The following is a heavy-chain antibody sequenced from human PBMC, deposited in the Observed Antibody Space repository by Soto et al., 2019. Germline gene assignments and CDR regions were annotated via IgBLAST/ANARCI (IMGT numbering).Heavy chain of an antibody. D-gene: IGHD3-10*01. CDR3: ARDRSRVRGVDYYYGMDV. CDR2: INPSGGST. V-gene: IGHV1-46*01. J-gene: IGHJ6*02. CDR1: GYTFTSYY. Sequence: ASVEVSCKASGYTFTSYYMHWVLQAPGQGLEWMGIINPSGGSTSYAQKFQGRVTMTRDTSTSTVYMELSSLRSEDTAVYYCARDRSRVRGVDYYYGMDVWGQGTTVTVSS.